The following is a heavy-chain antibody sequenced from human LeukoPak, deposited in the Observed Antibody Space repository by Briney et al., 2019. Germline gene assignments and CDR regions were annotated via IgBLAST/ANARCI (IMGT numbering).Heavy chain of an antibody. CDR1: GYTFTGYY. CDR2: INPNSGGT. CDR3: ASGFMGYDRSGYYDDAFDI. Sequence: ASVKVSCKASGYTFTGYYIHWVRQAPGQGLEWMGWINPNSGGTNYAQKFQGRVAMTRDTSISTAYMELSRLRSDDTAVYYCASGFMGYDRSGYYDDAFDIWGQGTMVTVSS. V-gene: IGHV1-2*02. D-gene: IGHD3-22*01. J-gene: IGHJ3*02.